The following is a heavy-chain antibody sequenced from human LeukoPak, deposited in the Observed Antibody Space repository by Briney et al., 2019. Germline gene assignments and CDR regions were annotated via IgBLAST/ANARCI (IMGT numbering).Heavy chain of an antibody. CDR2: ISAYNGNT. CDR1: GYTFTSYG. D-gene: IGHD3-3*01. V-gene: IGHV1-18*01. Sequence: ASVKVSCKASGYTFTSYGISWVRQAPGQGLEWMGWISAYNGNTNYAQKLQGRVTMTTDTSTSTAYMELRSQRSDDTAVYYCASGKMPTYYDFWSGYGFDYWGQGTLVTVSS. CDR3: ASGKMPTYYDFWSGYGFDY. J-gene: IGHJ4*02.